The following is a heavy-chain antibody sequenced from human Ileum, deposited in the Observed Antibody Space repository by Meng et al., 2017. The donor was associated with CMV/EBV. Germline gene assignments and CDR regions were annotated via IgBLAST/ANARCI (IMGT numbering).Heavy chain of an antibody. Sequence: VQLHPWGAGSLKPSGTLSLTCAVYSGSFSDFFWGWIRQPPGKGLEWIGESSHSGNTKYNPSLKSRVTISVDASKNQFSLNMRSVTAADTAVYYCARGRDFWWEMDYTGQGTLVTVSS. J-gene: IGHJ4*02. D-gene: IGHD1-26*01. CDR3: ARGRDFWWEMDY. CDR2: SSHSGNT. V-gene: IGHV4-34*01. CDR1: SGSFSDFF.